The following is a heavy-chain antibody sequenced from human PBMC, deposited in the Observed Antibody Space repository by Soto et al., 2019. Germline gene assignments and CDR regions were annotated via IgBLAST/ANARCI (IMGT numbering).Heavy chain of an antibody. CDR3: AREPDRYYYDSSGYQNFDY. CDR1: GYTFTGYY. D-gene: IGHD3-22*01. CDR2: INPNSGGT. Sequence: GASVKVSCKASGYTFTGYYMHWVRQAPGQGLEWMGWINPNSGGTNYAQKFQGRVTMTRDTSISTAYMELSRLRSDDTAVYYCAREPDRYYYDSSGYQNFDYWGQGTLVTVSS. V-gene: IGHV1-2*02. J-gene: IGHJ4*02.